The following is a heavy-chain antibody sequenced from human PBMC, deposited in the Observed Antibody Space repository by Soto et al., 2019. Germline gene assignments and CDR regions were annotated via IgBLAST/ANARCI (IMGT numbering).Heavy chain of an antibody. Sequence: GXSVKVSCKASGGTFSSYAISWVRQAPVQGLEWMGGIIPIFGTANYAQKFQGRVTITADESTSTAYMELSSLRSEDTAVYYCARSLYYYDSSGYYYRWFDYWGQGTLVTVSS. D-gene: IGHD3-22*01. V-gene: IGHV1-69*01. J-gene: IGHJ5*01. CDR3: ARSLYYYDSSGYYYRWFDY. CDR1: GGTFSSYA. CDR2: IIPIFGTA.